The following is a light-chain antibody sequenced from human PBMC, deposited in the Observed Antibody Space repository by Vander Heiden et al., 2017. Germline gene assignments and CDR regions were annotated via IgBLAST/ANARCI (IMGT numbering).Light chain of an antibody. J-gene: IGKJ4*01. V-gene: IGKV1-39*01. CDR2: AAS. CDR1: QNISSY. CDR3: QQSYSTPLT. Sequence: DIQMTPSPSSLSASVGDRVTITCRASQNISSYLNWYQQKPGKAPKLLIYAASSLQSGVPSRFSGSGSGTDFTLTISSLQPEDFATYYCQQSYSTPLTFGGGTKVEIK.